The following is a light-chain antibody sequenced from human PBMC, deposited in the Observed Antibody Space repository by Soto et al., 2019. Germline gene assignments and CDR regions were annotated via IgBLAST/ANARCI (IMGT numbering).Light chain of an antibody. CDR3: QQYESTPPT. J-gene: IGKJ2*01. CDR1: QSVLYSSNNKNY. V-gene: IGKV4-1*01. CDR2: WAS. Sequence: DIVMTQSPDSLAVSLGERATINCKSSQSVLYSSNNKNYLAWYQQRPGQPPKLLIYWASTRESGVHDRFSGSGSGKDFTLTITSLQAEDVAVYYCQQYESTPPTFGQGTKLEIK.